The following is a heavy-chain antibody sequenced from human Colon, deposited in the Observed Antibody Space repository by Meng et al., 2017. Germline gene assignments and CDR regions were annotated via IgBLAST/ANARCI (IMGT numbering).Heavy chain of an antibody. CDR2: IYWNDDK. V-gene: IGHV2-5*01. CDR1: GFSLSTSGVG. CDR3: AHIKQLEDLATNDAFDI. D-gene: IGHD6-13*01. Sequence: SGPTLVKPTQTLTLTCSFSGFSLSTSGVGVGWIRQPPGKALEWLALIYWNDDKRYSPSLKSRLTITKDTAKNQVVLTMTNMDPVDTATYYCAHIKQLEDLATNDAFDIWGQGTMVTVSS. J-gene: IGHJ3*02.